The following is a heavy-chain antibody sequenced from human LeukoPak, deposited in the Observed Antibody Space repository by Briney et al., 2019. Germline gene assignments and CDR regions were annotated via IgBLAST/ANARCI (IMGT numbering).Heavy chain of an antibody. J-gene: IGHJ3*02. V-gene: IGHV3-74*01. Sequence: QSGGSLRLSCAASGFTFSSYWMHWVRQAPGEGLVWVSRSSTDGSRTSYADSVKGRFTISRDNAKNTLYLQMNSLRAEDTAVYYCAREDTAMADAFDIWGQGTMVTVSS. CDR1: GFTFSSYW. CDR2: SSTDGSRT. CDR3: AREDTAMADAFDI. D-gene: IGHD5-18*01.